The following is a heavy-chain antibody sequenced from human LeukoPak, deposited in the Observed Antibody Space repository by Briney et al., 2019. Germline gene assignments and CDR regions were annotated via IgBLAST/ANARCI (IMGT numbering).Heavy chain of an antibody. J-gene: IGHJ4*02. CDR2: ISYDGSNK. CDR1: GFTFSSYG. Sequence: GRSLRLSCAASGFTFSSYGMHWVRQAPGKGLEWVAVISYDGSNKYYADSVKGRFTISRDNSKNTLYLQMNSLRAEDTAVYYCARDNYYGSGSYPYYFDYWGQGTLVTVSS. V-gene: IGHV3-30*03. D-gene: IGHD3-10*01. CDR3: ARDNYYGSGSYPYYFDY.